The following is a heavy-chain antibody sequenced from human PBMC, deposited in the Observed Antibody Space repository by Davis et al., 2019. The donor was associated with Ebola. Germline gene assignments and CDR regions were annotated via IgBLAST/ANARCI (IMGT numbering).Heavy chain of an antibody. V-gene: IGHV3-23*01. D-gene: IGHD6-19*01. J-gene: IGHJ4*02. CDR2: FGTGGDT. CDR3: AKDRVPSSGWYYFDY. CDR1: GFIFRNYV. Sequence: GESLKISCETSGFIFRNYVMSWVRQAPGKGLEWVSTFGTGGDTYYADSVKGRFAISRDNSRGTLYLQMNSLRVEDTAVYYCAKDRVPSSGWYYFDYWGQGTLVTVSS.